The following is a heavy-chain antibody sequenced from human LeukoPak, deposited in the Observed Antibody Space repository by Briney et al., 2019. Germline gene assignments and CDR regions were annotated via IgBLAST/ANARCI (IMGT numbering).Heavy chain of an antibody. J-gene: IGHJ4*02. CDR2: ISSSGSTI. CDR1: GFTFSSYE. Sequence: GGSLRLSYAASGFTFSSYEMNWVRQAPGKGLEWVSYISSSGSTIYYADSVKGRFTISRDNAKNSLYLQMNSLRAEDTAVYYCASSERWLQLCFDYWGQGTLVTVSS. V-gene: IGHV3-48*03. D-gene: IGHD5-24*01. CDR3: ASSERWLQLCFDY.